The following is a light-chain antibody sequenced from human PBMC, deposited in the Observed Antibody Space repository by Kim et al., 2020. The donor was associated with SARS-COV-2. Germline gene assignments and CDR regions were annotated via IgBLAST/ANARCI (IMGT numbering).Light chain of an antibody. CDR2: GKN. V-gene: IGLV3-19*01. CDR1: SLRSYY. CDR3: NPRGSNDNAL. Sequence: SSELTQDPAVSVALGQTVRITCQGDSLRSYYATWYQQKPGQAPIVVIYGKNNRPSGIPDRFSGSRSGDTASLTITGTQAGDEADYYRNPRGSNDNALFGG. J-gene: IGLJ2*01.